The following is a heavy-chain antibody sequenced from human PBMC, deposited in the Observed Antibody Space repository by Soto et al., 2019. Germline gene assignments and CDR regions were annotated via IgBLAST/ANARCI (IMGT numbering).Heavy chain of an antibody. D-gene: IGHD3-10*01. V-gene: IGHV4-31*03. CDR2: IYYSGST. CDR3: ARGREVMNWFDP. CDR1: GGSISSGGYY. J-gene: IGHJ5*02. Sequence: PSETLSLTCTVSGGSISSGGYYWSWIRQHPGKGLEWIGYIYYSGSTYYNPSLKSRVTISVDTSKNQFSLKLSSVTAADTAVYYCARGREVMNWFDPWGQGTLVTVSS.